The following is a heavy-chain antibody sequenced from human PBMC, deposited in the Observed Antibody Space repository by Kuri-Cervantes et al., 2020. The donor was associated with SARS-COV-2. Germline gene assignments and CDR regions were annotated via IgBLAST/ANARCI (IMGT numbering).Heavy chain of an antibody. D-gene: IGHD3-22*01. Sequence: ASVKVSCKVSGYTLTELSMHWVRQAPGKGLEWMGGIEPEEGETIYAQEFEGRVTMTEDTSTETTYMELSSLRSEDTAVYYCARVRRYYDSSGSAFDIWGQGKMVTVSS. CDR1: GYTLTELS. CDR2: IEPEEGET. CDR3: ARVRRYYDSSGSAFDI. V-gene: IGHV1-24*01. J-gene: IGHJ3*02.